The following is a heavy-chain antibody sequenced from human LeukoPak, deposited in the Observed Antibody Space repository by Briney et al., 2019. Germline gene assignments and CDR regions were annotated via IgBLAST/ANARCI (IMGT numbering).Heavy chain of an antibody. V-gene: IGHV4-34*01. CDR3: ARANYYYYMDV. CDR2: INHSGST. D-gene: IGHD5-12*01. Sequence: SETLSLTCAVYGGSFSGYYWSWIRQPPEKGLEWIGEINHSGSTNYNPSLKSRVTISVDTSKNQFSLKLSSVTAADTAVYYCARANYYYYMDVWGKGTTVTVSS. J-gene: IGHJ6*03. CDR1: GGSFSGYY.